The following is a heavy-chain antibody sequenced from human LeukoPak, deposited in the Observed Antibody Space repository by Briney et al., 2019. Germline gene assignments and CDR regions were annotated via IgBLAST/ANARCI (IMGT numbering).Heavy chain of an antibody. Sequence: SGGSLRLSCAASGFTVITNDMTWVRQAPGKGLEWVSVLYSDGNTKYADSVQGRFTISRDNSKNNLYLEMNSLSPADTAVYYCARGVEPLAANTLAYWGQGTLVTVSS. V-gene: IGHV3-53*01. D-gene: IGHD1-14*01. CDR2: LYSDGNT. CDR3: ARGVEPLAANTLAY. J-gene: IGHJ4*02. CDR1: GFTVITND.